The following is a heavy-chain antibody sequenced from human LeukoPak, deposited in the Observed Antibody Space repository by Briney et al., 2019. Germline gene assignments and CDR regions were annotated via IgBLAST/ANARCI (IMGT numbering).Heavy chain of an antibody. CDR1: GYSISSGYY. J-gene: IGHJ4*02. CDR3: ARLSTVTTSFDY. Sequence: PSETLPLTCTVSGYSISSGYYWGWIRQPPGKGLEWIGRIYTSGRTYYNPSLKSRVSMSVDTSKNQFSLKLSSVTAADTAVYYCARLSTVTTSFDYWGQGTLVTVSS. CDR2: IYTSGRT. V-gene: IGHV4-38-2*02. D-gene: IGHD4-11*01.